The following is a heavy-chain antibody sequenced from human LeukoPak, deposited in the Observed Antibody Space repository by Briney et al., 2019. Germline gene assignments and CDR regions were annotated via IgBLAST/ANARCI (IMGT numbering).Heavy chain of an antibody. Sequence: SETLSLTCTVSGGSISSSSYYWGWIRQPPGKGLEWIGSIYYSGSTYYNPSLKSRVTISVDTSKNQFSLKLSSVTAADTAVYYCARRSGNYYMDPAFDYWGQGTLVTVSS. D-gene: IGHD3-10*01. V-gene: IGHV4-39*07. CDR1: GGSISSSSYY. CDR2: IYYSGST. CDR3: ARRSGNYYMDPAFDY. J-gene: IGHJ4*02.